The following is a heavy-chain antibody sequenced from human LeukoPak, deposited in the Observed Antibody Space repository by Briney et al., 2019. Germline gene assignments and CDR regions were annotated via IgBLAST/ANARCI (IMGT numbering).Heavy chain of an antibody. CDR3: ARVRGYRDGYNHPFDY. D-gene: IGHD5-24*01. Sequence: PSETLSLTCTVSGGSISSYYWSWIRQPPGKGLEWIGYIYYSGSTNYNPSLKSRVTISVDTSKNQFSLKLSSVTAAATAVYYCARVRGYRDGYNHPFDYWGQGTLVTVSS. J-gene: IGHJ4*02. CDR2: IYYSGST. V-gene: IGHV4-59*01. CDR1: GGSISSYY.